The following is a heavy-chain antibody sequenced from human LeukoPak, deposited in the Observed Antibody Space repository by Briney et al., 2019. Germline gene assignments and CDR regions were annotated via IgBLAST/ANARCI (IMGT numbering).Heavy chain of an antibody. CDR1: GGSISSYY. D-gene: IGHD6-25*01. CDR3: ARGREAAGYYYGMDV. Sequence: SETLSLTCTVSGGSISSYYWSWIRQPAGKGLEWIGRIYTSGSTNYNPSLKSRVTMSVDTSKNQFSLKLSSVTAADTAVYYCARGREAAGYYYGMDVWGQGTTVTVSS. CDR2: IYTSGST. V-gene: IGHV4-4*07. J-gene: IGHJ6*02.